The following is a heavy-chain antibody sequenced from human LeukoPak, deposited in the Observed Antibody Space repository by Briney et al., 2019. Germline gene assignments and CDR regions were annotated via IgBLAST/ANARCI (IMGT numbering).Heavy chain of an antibody. CDR1: GDSISSSNW. D-gene: IGHD3-10*01. CDR2: IYHSGTT. J-gene: IGHJ6*02. V-gene: IGHV4-4*02. Sequence: ASGTLSLTCAVSGDSISSSNWWSWVRQPPGKGLEWIGEIYHSGTTNYNPSLKSRVTISVDRPKNQFSLKLSSVTAADTAVYYCARVKLLWFGELSPTTYYYYYYGMDVWGQGTTVTVSS. CDR3: ARVKLLWFGELSPTTYYYYYYGMDV.